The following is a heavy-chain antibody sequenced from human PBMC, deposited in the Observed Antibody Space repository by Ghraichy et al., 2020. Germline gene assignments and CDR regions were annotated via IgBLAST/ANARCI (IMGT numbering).Heavy chain of an antibody. Sequence: GESLNISCAASGFTVSSNYMSWVRQAPGKGLEWVSVIYSGGSTYYADSVKGRFTISRDNSKNTLYLQMNSLRAEDTAVYYCARVFRWAVGGTYYYYYGMDVWGQGTTVTVSS. CDR1: GFTVSSNY. V-gene: IGHV3-53*01. CDR2: IYSGGST. D-gene: IGHD6-19*01. J-gene: IGHJ6*02. CDR3: ARVFRWAVGGTYYYYYGMDV.